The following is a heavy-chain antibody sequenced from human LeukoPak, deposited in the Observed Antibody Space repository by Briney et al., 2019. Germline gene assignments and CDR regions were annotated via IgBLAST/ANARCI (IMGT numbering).Heavy chain of an antibody. D-gene: IGHD4-23*01. CDR1: GFTFSSYA. CDR2: ISYDGSNK. Sequence: GGSLRLSCAASGFTFSSYAMHWVRQAPGKGLEWVAVISYDGSNKYYVDSVKGRFTISRDNSKNTLYLQMNSLRAEDTAVYYCARDQLYGGNPRGFDPWGQGTLVTVSS. V-gene: IGHV3-30*04. J-gene: IGHJ5*02. CDR3: ARDQLYGGNPRGFDP.